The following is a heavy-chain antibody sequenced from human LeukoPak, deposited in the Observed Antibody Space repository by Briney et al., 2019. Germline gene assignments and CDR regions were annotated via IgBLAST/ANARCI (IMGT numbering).Heavy chain of an antibody. V-gene: IGHV3-30*18. CDR2: ISYDGSNK. Sequence: GRSLRLSCAASGFTFSGYGMHWVRQAPGKGLEWVAVISYDGSNKYYADSVKGRFTISRDNSKNTLYLQMNSLRAEDTAVYYCAKDAMVRGVMPEYWGQGTLVTVSS. J-gene: IGHJ4*02. D-gene: IGHD3-10*01. CDR1: GFTFSGYG. CDR3: AKDAMVRGVMPEY.